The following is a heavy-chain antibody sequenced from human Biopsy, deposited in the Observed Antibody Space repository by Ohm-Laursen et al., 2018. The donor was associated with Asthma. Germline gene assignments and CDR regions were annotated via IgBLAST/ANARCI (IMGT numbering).Heavy chain of an antibody. J-gene: IGHJ6*02. CDR2: IIPIFGTA. D-gene: IGHD3-10*01. Sequence: SVKVSCKASGGTFSSYAIHWVRQAPGQGLEWMGGIIPIFGTANYAQKFQGRVTITADESTSTAYMELSSLRSEDTAVYYCAESDFYGSGYYYGMDVWGQGTTVTVSS. CDR1: GGTFSSYA. V-gene: IGHV1-69*13. CDR3: AESDFYGSGYYYGMDV.